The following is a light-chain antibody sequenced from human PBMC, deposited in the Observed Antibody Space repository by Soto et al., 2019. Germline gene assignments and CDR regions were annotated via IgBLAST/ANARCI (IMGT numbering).Light chain of an antibody. CDR3: QQYYSYPPWT. V-gene: IGKV1-8*01. CDR2: AAS. CDR1: QGISSY. J-gene: IGKJ1*01. Sequence: AIRMTQSPSSFSASTGDRVTITCRASQGISSYLAWYQQKPGKAPKLLIYAASTLQSGVPSRFSGSGSGTDFTLTISCLQSEDFATYYCQQYYSYPPWTFGKATKVEIK.